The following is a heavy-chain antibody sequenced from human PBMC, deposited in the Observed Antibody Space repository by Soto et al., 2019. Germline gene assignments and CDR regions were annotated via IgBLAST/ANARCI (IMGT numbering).Heavy chain of an antibody. D-gene: IGHD3-22*01. CDR1: GGSISSGGYS. V-gene: IGHV4-30-2*01. CDR2: IYHSGST. CDR3: ARGPMIVVVRKDNWFDP. J-gene: IGHJ5*02. Sequence: LSLTCAVSGGSISSGGYSWSWIRQPPGKGLEWIGYIYHSGSTYYNPSLKSRVTISVDRSKNQFSLKLSSVTAADTAVYYCARGPMIVVVRKDNWFDPWGQGTLVTVSS.